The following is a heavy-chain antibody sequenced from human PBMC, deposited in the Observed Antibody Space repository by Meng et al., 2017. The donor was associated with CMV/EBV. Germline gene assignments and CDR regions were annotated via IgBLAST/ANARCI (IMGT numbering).Heavy chain of an antibody. CDR1: GFTFSSYA. Sequence: GESLKISCAASGFTFSSYAMSWVRQAPGKGLEWVSAISGSGGSTYYADSVKGRFTISRDNSKNTLYLQMNSLRAEETAVYYCAKGIFGVVGAGYYYYYGMDVWGQGTTVTVSS. CDR3: AKGIFGVVGAGYYYYYGMDV. V-gene: IGHV3-23*01. J-gene: IGHJ6*02. CDR2: ISGSGGST. D-gene: IGHD3-3*01.